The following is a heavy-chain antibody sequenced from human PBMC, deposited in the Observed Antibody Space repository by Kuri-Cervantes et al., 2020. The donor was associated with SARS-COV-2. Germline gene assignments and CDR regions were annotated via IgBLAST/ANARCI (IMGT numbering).Heavy chain of an antibody. CDR3: ARDPPPDSSGWYSAFDI. J-gene: IGHJ3*02. CDR2: IYYRGST. D-gene: IGHD6-19*01. Sequence: ESLKISCTVSGGSIRSYYWSWIRQPPGKGLEWIGYIYYRGSTNYNPPLKSRVTISVDTSKNQFSLKLSSVTAADTAVYYCARDPPPDSSGWYSAFDIWGQGIMVTVSS. V-gene: IGHV4-59*01. CDR1: GGSIRSYY.